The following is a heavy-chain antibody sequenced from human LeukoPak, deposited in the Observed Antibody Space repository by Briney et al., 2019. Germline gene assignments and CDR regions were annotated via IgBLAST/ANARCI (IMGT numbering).Heavy chain of an antibody. CDR1: GFTFSSYD. V-gene: IGHV3-13*04. J-gene: IGHJ4*02. CDR3: ARGTMVRGVMFDY. D-gene: IGHD3-10*01. Sequence: GGSLRLSCAASGFTFSSYDMHWVRQVTGKGLEWVSVIGNAGDTYYPGSVKGRFTISRENAKNSLYLQMNSLRAGDTAVYYCARGTMVRGVMFDYWGQGTLVTVSS. CDR2: IGNAGDT.